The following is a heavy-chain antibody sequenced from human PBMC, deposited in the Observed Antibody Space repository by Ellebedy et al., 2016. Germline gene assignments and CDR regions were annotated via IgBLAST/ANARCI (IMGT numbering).Heavy chain of an antibody. CDR3: AKGWLRGFFDP. Sequence: SQTLSLTCAISGDSVSTGGWNWMRQSPSRGLAWVGRTYYPSKWYVDYAVSVKSRILISPDTAKNQNSLQLVSVTPEDTGGYYCAKGWLRGFFDPWGQGTLVTVSS. CDR1: GDSVSTGG. J-gene: IGHJ5*02. D-gene: IGHD5-12*01. CDR2: TYYPSKWYV. V-gene: IGHV6-1*01.